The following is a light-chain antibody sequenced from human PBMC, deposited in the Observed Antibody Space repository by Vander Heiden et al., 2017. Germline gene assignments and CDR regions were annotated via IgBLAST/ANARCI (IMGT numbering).Light chain of an antibody. CDR2: SNN. V-gene: IGLV1-44*01. CDR3: AAWDDSLNGLNWV. CDR1: RSNIGSNS. J-gene: IGLJ3*02. Sequence: QSVLTQPPSASGNPRQRVTISCSGSRSNIGSNSVNWYQQRPGTAPRLLIYSNNQRPSGVPDRFSGSKSGTSASLAISGLQSEDEADYYCAAWDDSLNGLNWVFGGGTKLTVL.